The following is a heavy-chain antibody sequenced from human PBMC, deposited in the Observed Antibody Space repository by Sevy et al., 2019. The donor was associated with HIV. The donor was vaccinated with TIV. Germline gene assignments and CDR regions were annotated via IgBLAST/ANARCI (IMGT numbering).Heavy chain of an antibody. J-gene: IGHJ3*02. CDR1: EFTFSSYS. D-gene: IGHD3-10*02. CDR2: IIPSDTTI. CDR3: VRDFMYAFGI. Sequence: GSLRLSCAASEFTFSSYSMNWVRQAPGKGLEWISYIIPSDTTIYYADSVKGRFTISRDNAKNSLYLQMNSLRAEDTAVYYCVRDFMYAFGICGQGTMVTVSS. V-gene: IGHV3-48*01.